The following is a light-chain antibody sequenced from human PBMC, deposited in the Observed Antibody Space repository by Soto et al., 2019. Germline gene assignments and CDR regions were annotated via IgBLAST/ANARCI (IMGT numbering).Light chain of an antibody. Sequence: SVLTQPVSVSGSPGQSITISCTGTSSDVGGYNYVSWFQHHPGKAPKLMIYEVSYRPSGVSNRFSGSKSGDTASLTISGLQAEDEADYYCSSFTNTITRYAFGTGTKVTV. CDR1: SSDVGGYNY. V-gene: IGLV2-14*01. J-gene: IGLJ1*01. CDR2: EVS. CDR3: SSFTNTITRYA.